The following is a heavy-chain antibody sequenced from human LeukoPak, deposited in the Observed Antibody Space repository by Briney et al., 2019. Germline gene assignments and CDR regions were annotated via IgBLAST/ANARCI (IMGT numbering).Heavy chain of an antibody. CDR2: ISSSSTI. D-gene: IGHD4-11*01. CDR1: GFTFSSYS. J-gene: IGHJ4*02. V-gene: IGHV3-48*01. CDR3: ARGDDYSNRYYFDY. Sequence: GGSLRLSCAASGFTFSSYSMNWVRQAPGKGLEWVSYISSSSTIYYADSVKGRFTISRDNAKNSLYLQMNSLRAEDTAVYYCARGDDYSNRYYFDYWGQGTLVTVSS.